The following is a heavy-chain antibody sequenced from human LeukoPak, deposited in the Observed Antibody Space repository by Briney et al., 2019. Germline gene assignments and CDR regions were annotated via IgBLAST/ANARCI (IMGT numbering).Heavy chain of an antibody. CDR3: ARGPVTGITGTTGDY. CDR1: SGSITNYY. CDR2: IYHSGST. Sequence: PSETLSLTCTVSSGSITNYYWSWIRQPPGKGLEWIGYIYHSGSTNYNPSLKSRVTMSVDTSKNQFSLKLNSVTPADTAVYYCARGPVTGITGTTGDYWGQGTLVTVSS. J-gene: IGHJ4*02. V-gene: IGHV4-59*01. D-gene: IGHD1-7*01.